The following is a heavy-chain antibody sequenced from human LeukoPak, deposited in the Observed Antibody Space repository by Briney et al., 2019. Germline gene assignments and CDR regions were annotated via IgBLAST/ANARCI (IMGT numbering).Heavy chain of an antibody. J-gene: IGHJ5*02. CDR3: ARGSISWSNWFDP. CDR2: IYTSGST. D-gene: IGHD6-13*01. CDR1: GGSISSGSYY. Sequence: PSETLSLTCTVSGGSISSGSYYWSWIRQPAGKGLEWIGRIYTSGSTNYNPSLKSRVTISVDTSKNQFSLKLSSVTAADTAVYYCARGSISWSNWFDPWGQGTLVTVSS. V-gene: IGHV4-61*02.